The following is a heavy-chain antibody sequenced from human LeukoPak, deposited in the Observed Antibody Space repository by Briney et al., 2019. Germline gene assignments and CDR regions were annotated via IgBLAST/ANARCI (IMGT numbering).Heavy chain of an antibody. D-gene: IGHD5-18*01. J-gene: IGHJ4*02. Sequence: GGSLRLSCAASGFTFSSSGMSWVRQAPGRGLEWVSAISGSGGSTYYADSVKGRFTISRDNSKNTLYLQMNSLRAEDTAVYYCAKTRAMAIDYWGQGTLVTVSS. CDR2: ISGSGGST. V-gene: IGHV3-23*01. CDR3: AKTRAMAIDY. CDR1: GFTFSSSG.